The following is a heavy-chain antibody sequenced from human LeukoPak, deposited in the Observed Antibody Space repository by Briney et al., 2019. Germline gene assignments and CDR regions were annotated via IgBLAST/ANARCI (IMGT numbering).Heavy chain of an antibody. CDR2: INSDGSST. D-gene: IGHD4-4*01. V-gene: IGHV3-74*01. J-gene: IGHJ6*02. CDR1: GFTFSSYW. CDR3: ARWITYSNYYYYYYGMDV. Sequence: TGGSLRLSCAASGFTFSSYWMHWVRQAPGKGLVWVSRINSDGSSTSYADSVKGRFTISRDNAKNTLYLQMNSLRAEDTAVYYCARWITYSNYYYYYYGMDVWGQGTTVTVSS.